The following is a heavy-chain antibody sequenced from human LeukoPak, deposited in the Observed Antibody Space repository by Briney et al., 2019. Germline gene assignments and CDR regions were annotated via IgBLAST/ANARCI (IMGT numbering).Heavy chain of an antibody. V-gene: IGHV3-21*01. CDR1: GFTFSSYS. J-gene: IGHJ4*02. D-gene: IGHD3-22*01. Sequence: NPGGSLRLSCAASGFTFSSYSMNWVRQAPGKGLEWVSSISSSSSYIYYADSVKGRFTISRDNAKNSLYLQMNSLRAEDTAVYYCARDMSYYDSSGYYYGYDYWGQGTLVTVSS. CDR3: ARDMSYYDSSGYYYGYDY. CDR2: ISSSSSYI.